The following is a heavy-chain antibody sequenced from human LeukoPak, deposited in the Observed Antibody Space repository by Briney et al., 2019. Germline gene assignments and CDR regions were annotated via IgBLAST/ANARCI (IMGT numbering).Heavy chain of an antibody. CDR2: MKEDGSDK. Sequence: GGSLRLSCAASGFTFDDYTMSWVHQAPGKGLEWVAKMKEDGSDKHYVDSVRGRFSISRDNAKDSLYLQMNSLRVDDTAVYYCARGGAVAGRFDPWGQGTQVTVSS. V-gene: IGHV3-7*01. D-gene: IGHD6-19*01. CDR3: ARGGAVAGRFDP. CDR1: GFTFDDYT. J-gene: IGHJ5*02.